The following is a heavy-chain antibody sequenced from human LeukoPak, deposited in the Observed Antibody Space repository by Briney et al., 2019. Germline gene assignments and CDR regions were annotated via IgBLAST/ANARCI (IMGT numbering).Heavy chain of an antibody. D-gene: IGHD3-16*01. CDR3: ARGGGLDV. J-gene: IGHJ6*02. CDR1: GFTFNSYA. CDR2: ISYDGSNK. Sequence: PGRSLRLSCAASGFTFNSYAIHWVRQAPGKGLEWVAVISYDGSNKYYADSVKGRFTISRDNAKNSLYLQMSNLRAEDTAVYFCARGGGLDVWGQGATVTVSS. V-gene: IGHV3-30*04.